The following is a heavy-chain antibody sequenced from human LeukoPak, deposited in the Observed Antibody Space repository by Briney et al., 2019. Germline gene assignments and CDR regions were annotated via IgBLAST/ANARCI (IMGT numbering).Heavy chain of an antibody. CDR2: IYSGDSDT. CDR3: AIHSYGYRH. J-gene: IGHJ4*02. D-gene: IGHD5-18*01. Sequence: GESLKISCKGSAFNFGTYWIAWVRQMPGKGLEWMAIIYSGDSDTRYSPSFQGQVTISVDKSISTAYLQWSSLKASDTAIYYCAIHSYGYRHWGQGTLVTVSS. CDR1: AFNFGTYW. V-gene: IGHV5-51*01.